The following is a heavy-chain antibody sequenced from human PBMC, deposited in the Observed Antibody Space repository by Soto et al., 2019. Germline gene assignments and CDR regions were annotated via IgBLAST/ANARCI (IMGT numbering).Heavy chain of an antibody. CDR2: ISGNSGKT. V-gene: IGHV3-23*01. D-gene: IGHD2-21*02. J-gene: IGHJ4*02. CDR3: ALPSCGGDCYSPFDY. Sequence: EVQLLESGGGFVQPGGSLRLSCTASGVGLSTDAISWVRQAPGKGLERVSVISGNSGKTDYADSVKGRVSISRDKAENTVYLQMNRLRAEDTAVYYCALPSCGGDCYSPFDYWGQGTLVTVSS. CDR1: GVGLSTDA.